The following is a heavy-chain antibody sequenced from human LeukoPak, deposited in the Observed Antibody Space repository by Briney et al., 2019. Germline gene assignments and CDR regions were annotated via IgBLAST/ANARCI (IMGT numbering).Heavy chain of an antibody. CDR3: ARGAAYCGGDCRKPFDY. CDR1: GGTFSSYA. D-gene: IGHD2-21*02. V-gene: IGHV1-69*05. J-gene: IGHJ4*02. Sequence: GASVKVSCKASGGTFSSYAISWVRQAPGQGLDWMGRIIPIFGTANYAQKFQGRVTITTDESTSTAYMELSSLRSEDTAVYYCARGAAYCGGDCRKPFDYWGQGTLVTISS. CDR2: IIPIFGTA.